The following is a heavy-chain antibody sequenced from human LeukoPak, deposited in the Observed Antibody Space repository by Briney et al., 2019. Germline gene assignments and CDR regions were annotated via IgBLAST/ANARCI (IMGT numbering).Heavy chain of an antibody. D-gene: IGHD3-10*01. J-gene: IGHJ3*02. CDR2: IYSGGST. Sequence: GGSLRLSCAAPAFTVSSNYMSWVRQAPGKGLEWVSVIYSGGSTYYADSVKGRFTISRDNSKNTLYLQMNSLRAEDTAVYYCAREKPGRYGNAFDIWGQGTMVTVSS. CDR1: AFTVSSNY. V-gene: IGHV3-66*01. CDR3: AREKPGRYGNAFDI.